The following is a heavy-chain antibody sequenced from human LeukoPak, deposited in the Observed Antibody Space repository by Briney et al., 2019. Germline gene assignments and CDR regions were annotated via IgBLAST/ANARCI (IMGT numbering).Heavy chain of an antibody. D-gene: IGHD3-10*01. CDR1: GFTFSIYS. CDR3: AKDLHYYGPGSSPQY. J-gene: IGHJ4*02. Sequence: PGGSLRLSCAASGFTFSIYSMHWVRRAPGKGLEWVALISYDGSTKHYADSVKGRFTISRDNSKNTLSLQINSLRSEDTAVYYCAKDLHYYGPGSSPQYWGQGTLVTVSS. V-gene: IGHV3-30*18. CDR2: ISYDGSTK.